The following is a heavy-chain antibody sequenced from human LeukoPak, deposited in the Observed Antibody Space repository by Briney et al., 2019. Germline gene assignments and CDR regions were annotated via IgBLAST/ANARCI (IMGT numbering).Heavy chain of an antibody. Sequence: GGSLRLSCAASGFSFRSYWMSWARQAAGKGLEWVANIKRDGSEKNYVDSLTGRITISRDNAKNSLHLQLNRLRVEDTAVYHCVRDRRGAAVDWGQGTLVTVSS. V-gene: IGHV3-7*01. CDR3: VRDRRGAAVD. J-gene: IGHJ4*02. D-gene: IGHD6-13*01. CDR1: GFSFRSYW. CDR2: IKRDGSEK.